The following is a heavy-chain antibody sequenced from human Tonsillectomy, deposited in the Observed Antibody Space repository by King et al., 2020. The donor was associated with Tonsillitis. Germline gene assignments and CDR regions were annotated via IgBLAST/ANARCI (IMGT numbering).Heavy chain of an antibody. V-gene: IGHV1-69*01. J-gene: IGHJ6*01. CDR1: GGAFIKSA. CDR2: IIPIFRTT. D-gene: IGHD3-10*01. Sequence: VQLVESGSEVKKPGSSVKVSCRAYGGAFIKSAISWVRQAPGQGLDWMGGIIPIFRTTNYAQKFQGRVTITADESTSTAYMELSSLRSEDTAVYYCATPASGNLLSRDYYYAMDVWGQGTTVTVSS. CDR3: ATPASGNLLSRDYYYAMDV.